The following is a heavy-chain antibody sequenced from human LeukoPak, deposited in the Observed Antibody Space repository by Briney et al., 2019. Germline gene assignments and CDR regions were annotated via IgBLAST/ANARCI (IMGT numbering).Heavy chain of an antibody. J-gene: IGHJ5*02. CDR3: ARGIITGTSRGYWFDP. D-gene: IGHD1-7*01. CDR1: GGSISSYY. V-gene: IGHV4-59*12. Sequence: SETLSLTCTVSGGSISSYYWSWIRQPPGKGLEWIGYIYYSGSTNYNPSLKSRVTISVDRSKNQFSLKLSSVTAADTAVYYCARGIITGTSRGYWFDPWGQGTLVTVSS. CDR2: IYYSGST.